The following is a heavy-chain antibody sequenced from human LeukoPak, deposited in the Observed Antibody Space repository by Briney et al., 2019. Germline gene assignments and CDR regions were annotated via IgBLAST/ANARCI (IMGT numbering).Heavy chain of an antibody. CDR1: GGSISSSSYY. D-gene: IGHD4-17*01. CDR2: IYYSGST. V-gene: IGHV4-39*07. Sequence: SETLSLTCTVSGGSISSSSYYWGWIRQPPGKGLEWIGSIYYSGSTYYNPSLKSRVTISVDTSKNQFSLKLSSVTAADTAVYYCARGGGDYPHWGQGTLVTVSS. CDR3: ARGGGDYPH. J-gene: IGHJ4*02.